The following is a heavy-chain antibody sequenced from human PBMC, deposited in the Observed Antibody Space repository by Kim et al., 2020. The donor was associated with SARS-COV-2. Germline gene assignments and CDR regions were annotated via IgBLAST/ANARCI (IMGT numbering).Heavy chain of an antibody. CDR2: ISGSSTTI. D-gene: IGHD1-20*01. CDR3: ARVLSKITITPDGMDV. V-gene: IGHV3-48*02. CDR1: GFTFSAYS. J-gene: IGHJ6*02. Sequence: GGSLRLSCAASGFTFSAYSMNWVRQAPGKGLEWISYISGSSTTIYYADSVRGRFTISRDDAKNSLFLHANSLRDEDSAVYYCARVLSKITITPDGMDVWGQGTTATVSS.